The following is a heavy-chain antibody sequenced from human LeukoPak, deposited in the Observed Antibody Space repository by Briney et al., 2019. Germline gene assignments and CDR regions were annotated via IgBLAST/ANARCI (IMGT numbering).Heavy chain of an antibody. CDR3: ARAQRGYSYGHQYYYYGMDV. D-gene: IGHD5-18*01. CDR1: GGSISSYY. V-gene: IGHV4-59*01. CDR2: IYYSGST. J-gene: IGHJ6*02. Sequence: PSETLSLSCTVSGGSISSYYWSWIRQPPGKGLEWIGYIYYSGSTNYNPSLKSRVTISVDTSKNQFSLKLSSVTAADTAVYYCARAQRGYSYGHQYYYYGMDVWGQGTTVTVSS.